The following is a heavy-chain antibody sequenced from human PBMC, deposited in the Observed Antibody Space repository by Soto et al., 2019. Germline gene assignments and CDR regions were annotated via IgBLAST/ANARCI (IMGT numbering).Heavy chain of an antibody. D-gene: IGHD3-3*01. J-gene: IGHJ3*02. CDR2: INAGNGNT. CDR1: GYTFTSYA. V-gene: IGHV1-3*01. CDR3: ARHHDFWSGQHNAFDI. Sequence: ASVKVSCKASGYTFTSYAMHWVRQAPGQRLEWMGWINAGNGNTKYSQKFQGRVTITRDTSASTAYMELSSLRSEDTAVYYCARHHDFWSGQHNAFDIWGQGTMVTVSS.